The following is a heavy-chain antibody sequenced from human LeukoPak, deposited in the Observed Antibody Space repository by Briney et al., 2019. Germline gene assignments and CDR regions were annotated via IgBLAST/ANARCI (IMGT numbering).Heavy chain of an antibody. Sequence: SETLSLTCTVYGGSISSSSYYWGWLRQPPGKGLEWIGSIYYSGSTYYNPSLKSRVTISVDTSKNQFSLKLSSVTAADTAVYYCARQMPYYYGSGSYCFDYWGQGTLVTVSS. CDR2: IYYSGST. V-gene: IGHV4-39*01. CDR3: ARQMPYYYGSGSYCFDY. D-gene: IGHD3-10*01. J-gene: IGHJ4*02. CDR1: GGSISSSSYY.